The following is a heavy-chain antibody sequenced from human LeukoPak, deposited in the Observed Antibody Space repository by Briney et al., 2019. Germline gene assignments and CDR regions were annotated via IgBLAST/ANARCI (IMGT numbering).Heavy chain of an antibody. D-gene: IGHD2-15*01. CDR2: ISSSGSAI. CDR3: VRGLVAAATPPYSYYGMDV. CDR1: GFSFSTYK. Sequence: GGSLRLSCAASGFSFSTYKMNWVRQAPGKGLEWLSYISSSGSAIYSADSVKGRFTISRDNAKNSLYLQMNSLRAEDTAVYYCVRGLVAAATPPYSYYGMDVWGKGTTVTVSS. J-gene: IGHJ6*04. V-gene: IGHV3-48*03.